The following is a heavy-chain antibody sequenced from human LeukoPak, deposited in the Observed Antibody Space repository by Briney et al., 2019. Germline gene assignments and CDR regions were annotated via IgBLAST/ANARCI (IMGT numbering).Heavy chain of an antibody. CDR3: ARDSCLIKTCLDY. CDR1: AFIFSHFG. CDR2: IQSDGSQK. Sequence: QAGRSVRLSCATSAFIFSHFGMHWVRHGPGIWREWVAAIQSDGSQKYFADSVKGRSTISRDKSKSTMYLQMDTLRAEDTAVYYCARDSCLIKTCLDYWGQGTLVTVSS. D-gene: IGHD3-10*01. V-gene: IGHV3-33*01. J-gene: IGHJ4*02.